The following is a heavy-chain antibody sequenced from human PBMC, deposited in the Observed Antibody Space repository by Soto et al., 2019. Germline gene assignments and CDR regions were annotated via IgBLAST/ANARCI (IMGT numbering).Heavy chain of an antibody. D-gene: IGHD1-26*01. CDR1: GYTFTSYA. J-gene: IGHJ3*02. CDR2: INAGNGNT. V-gene: IGHV1-3*01. CDR3: ARPTEGDAFDI. Sequence: ASVKVSCKASGYTFTSYAMHWVRQAPGQRLEWMGWINAGNGNTKYSQKFQGRVTITRDTSASTAYMELSSLRSEDTAVYYCARPTEGDAFDIWGQGTMVNVSS.